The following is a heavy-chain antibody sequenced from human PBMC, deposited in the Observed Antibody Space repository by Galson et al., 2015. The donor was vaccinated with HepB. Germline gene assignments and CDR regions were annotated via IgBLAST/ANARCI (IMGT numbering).Heavy chain of an antibody. CDR1: GYSFTSYW. Sequence: QSGAEVKKPGESLTISCKGSGYSFTSYWITWVRQMPGKGLEWMGRIDPSDSYIKYSPSFQGHVTLSVDKSITTAYLQWSSLKASDTAMYYCARHPTYCGNDCSNRFQYWGQGTLVTVSS. J-gene: IGHJ4*02. CDR2: IDPSDSYI. CDR3: ARHPTYCGNDCSNRFQY. V-gene: IGHV5-10-1*01. D-gene: IGHD2-21*02.